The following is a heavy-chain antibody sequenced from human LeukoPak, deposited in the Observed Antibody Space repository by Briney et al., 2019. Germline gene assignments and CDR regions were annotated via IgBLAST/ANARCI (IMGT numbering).Heavy chain of an antibody. CDR2: THYNGRN. D-gene: IGHD3-10*01. CDR3: AREVHYYGSGTYFFWFDP. CDR1: GGSISSYY. J-gene: IGHJ5*02. Sequence: SETLSLTCTVSGGSISSYYWSWLRQPPGKGLEWFGYTHYNGRNDYNPSIKSRVTMSVDTSKNQFSLRLSSVTAADTAVYYCAREVHYYGSGTYFFWFDPWGQGTLVTVSS. V-gene: IGHV4-59*01.